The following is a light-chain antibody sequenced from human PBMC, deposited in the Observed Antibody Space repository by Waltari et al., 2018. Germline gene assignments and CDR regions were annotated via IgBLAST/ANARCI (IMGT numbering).Light chain of an antibody. CDR1: ALSSQY. CDR3: QSADTSIANVV. CDR2: KDK. V-gene: IGLV3-25*03. Sequence: SFVLTQPPSVSVSPGQTARITCSGEALSSQYVYWYQQRPGQAPLLLIFKDKERPSGIPERFSGSSSGTTVTLTITSVQAEDEADYFCQSADTSIANVVFGGGTKLTVL. J-gene: IGLJ3*02.